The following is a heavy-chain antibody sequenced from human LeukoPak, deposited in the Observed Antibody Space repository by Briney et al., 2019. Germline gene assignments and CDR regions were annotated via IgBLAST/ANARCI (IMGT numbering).Heavy chain of an antibody. Sequence: GSLRLSCAAPGFTFSSYAMSWVRQAPGKGLEWVSPISGSGGSTYYADSVKGRFTISRDNSKTTLYLQMNSLRAEDTAVYYCAKDFTGGLPRYYFDYWGQGTLVTVSS. CDR1: GFTFSSYA. J-gene: IGHJ4*02. CDR2: ISGSGGST. V-gene: IGHV3-23*01. D-gene: IGHD1-26*01. CDR3: AKDFTGGLPRYYFDY.